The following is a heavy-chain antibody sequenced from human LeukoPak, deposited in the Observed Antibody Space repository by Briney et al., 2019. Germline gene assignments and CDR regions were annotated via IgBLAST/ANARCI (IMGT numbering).Heavy chain of an antibody. J-gene: IGHJ6*03. V-gene: IGHV1-2*02. Sequence: ASVKVSCKPSGYTFTGYYIQWVRQAPRQGLEWMGWINPNSGGTNYAQKFQGRVTMTRDTSISTAYMELSSLTSDDTAVYYCARGVVAATFYYYMDVWGKGTRSPSP. CDR3: ARGVVAATFYYYMDV. CDR1: GYTFTGYY. D-gene: IGHD2-15*01. CDR2: INPNSGGT.